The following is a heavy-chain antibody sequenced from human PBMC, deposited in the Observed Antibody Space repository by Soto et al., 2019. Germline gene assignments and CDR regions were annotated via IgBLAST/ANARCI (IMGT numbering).Heavy chain of an antibody. J-gene: IGHJ4*01. V-gene: IGHV3-23*01. Sequence: GGSLRLSCAASGFSFSTYVMSWVRQAPGKGLEWVSTISGSGVTTYSADSVKGRFTISRDNSKNTLYLQMNSLRAEDTALYYCAKAPILRFLEWQSHFDYWGHGTLVTVSS. CDR2: ISGSGVTT. D-gene: IGHD3-3*01. CDR1: GFSFSTYV. CDR3: AKAPILRFLEWQSHFDY.